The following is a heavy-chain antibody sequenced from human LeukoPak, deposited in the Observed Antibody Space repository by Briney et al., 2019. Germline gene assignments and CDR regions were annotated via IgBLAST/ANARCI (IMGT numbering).Heavy chain of an antibody. Sequence: GASLKIYCKGSGCRLTSYWIGWVRQTPGKGLEWMGIIYPGNSNTTYSPSFQGQVTISADKDIRTAYLQWSSLKASDSAMYYCGRIPAAGSLKGSFDIWGQGTMVTVS. D-gene: IGHD6-13*01. J-gene: IGHJ3*02. CDR2: IYPGNSNT. V-gene: IGHV5-51*01. CDR1: GCRLTSYW. CDR3: GRIPAAGSLKGSFDI.